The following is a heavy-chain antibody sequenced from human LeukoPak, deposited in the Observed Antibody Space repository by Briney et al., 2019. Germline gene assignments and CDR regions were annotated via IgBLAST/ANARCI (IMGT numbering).Heavy chain of an antibody. CDR1: GGTFSSYA. J-gene: IGHJ5*02. Sequence: ASVMVSCKASGGTFSSYAISWVRQAPGQGLEWMGGIIPIFGTANYAQKFQGRVTITTDESTSTAYMELSSLRSEDTAVYYCARETVLAYCGGDCHAANWFDPWGQGTLVTVSS. D-gene: IGHD2-21*02. CDR3: ARETVLAYCGGDCHAANWFDP. V-gene: IGHV1-69*05. CDR2: IIPIFGTA.